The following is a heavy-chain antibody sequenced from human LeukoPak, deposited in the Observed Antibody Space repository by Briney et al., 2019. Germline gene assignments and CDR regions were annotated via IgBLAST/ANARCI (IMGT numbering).Heavy chain of an antibody. V-gene: IGHV4-4*02. Sequence: SETLSLTCAVSGGSISSSNWWSWVRQPPGKGLEWIGRIYASGNTNYNPSLKGRVTMSLDTSKNQFSLNLSSVTAADTAVYYCARGRGSSWYYFDYWGRGTLVTVSS. CDR3: ARGRGSSWYYFDY. CDR1: GGSISSSNW. CDR2: IYASGNT. D-gene: IGHD6-13*01. J-gene: IGHJ4*02.